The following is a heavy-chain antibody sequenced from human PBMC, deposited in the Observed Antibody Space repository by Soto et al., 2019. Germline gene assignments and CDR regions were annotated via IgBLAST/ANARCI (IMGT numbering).Heavy chain of an antibody. V-gene: IGHV4-59*13. Sequence: LSLTCTVSGGSISSYYWSWIRQPPGKGLEWIGYIYYSGSTNYNPSLKSRVTISVDTSKNQFSLKLSSVTAADTAVYYCARVDDYGDYGAFDIWGQGTMVTVSS. CDR3: ARVDDYGDYGAFDI. CDR1: GGSISSYY. D-gene: IGHD4-17*01. J-gene: IGHJ3*02. CDR2: IYYSGST.